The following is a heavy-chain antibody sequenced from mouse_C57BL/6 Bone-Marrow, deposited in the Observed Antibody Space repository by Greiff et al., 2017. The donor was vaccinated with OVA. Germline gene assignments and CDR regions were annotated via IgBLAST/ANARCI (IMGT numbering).Heavy chain of an antibody. J-gene: IGHJ2*01. V-gene: IGHV5-12*01. CDR3: ARHPGDY. CDR2: ISNGGGST. Sequence: EVNLVESGGGLVQPGGSLKLSCAASGFTFSDYYMYWVRQTPEKRLEWVAYISNGGGSTYYPDTVKGRFTISRDNAKNTLYLQMSRLKSEDTAMYYCARHPGDYWGQGTTLTVSS. CDR1: GFTFSDYY.